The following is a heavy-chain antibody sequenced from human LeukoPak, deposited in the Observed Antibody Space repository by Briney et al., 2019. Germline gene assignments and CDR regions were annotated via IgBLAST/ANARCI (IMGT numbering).Heavy chain of an antibody. Sequence: SETLSLTCTVSGGSISSGGYYWSWIGQHPGKGLEWIGYIYYSGSTYYNPSLKSRVTISVDTSKNQFSLKLSSVTAADTAVYYCARAQRSTMIVDWGQGTLVTVSS. CDR2: IYYSGST. J-gene: IGHJ4*02. D-gene: IGHD3-22*01. CDR3: ARAQRSTMIVD. V-gene: IGHV4-31*03. CDR1: GGSISSGGYY.